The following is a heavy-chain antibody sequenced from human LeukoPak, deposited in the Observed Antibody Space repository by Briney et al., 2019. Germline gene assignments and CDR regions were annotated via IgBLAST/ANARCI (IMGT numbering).Heavy chain of an antibody. J-gene: IGHJ4*02. D-gene: IGHD6-6*01. CDR2: ISYDGGSNK. CDR1: GFTFSGYA. Sequence: GRSLRLSCAASGFTFSGYAMHWVRQAPGKGLEWVALISYDGGSNKYYADSVKGRFTISRENSKNPLCLQMNSLRAEDTAVYYCAREERGHLVGYWGLGTLVTVSS. V-gene: IGHV3-30-3*01. CDR3: AREERGHLVGY.